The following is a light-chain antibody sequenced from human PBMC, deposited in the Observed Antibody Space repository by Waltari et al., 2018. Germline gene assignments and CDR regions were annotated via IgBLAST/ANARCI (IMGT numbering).Light chain of an antibody. Sequence: EIVLTQSPGSLSLSPGERATLSCRASQTISGSWLTWYQQKPGQAPRLLIYGASSRATAIPDRFSGSGSGTDFTLTISRLEPEDFAVYYCQKYERLPATFGQGTKVEIK. CDR1: QTISGSW. J-gene: IGKJ1*01. CDR2: GAS. CDR3: QKYERLPAT. V-gene: IGKV3-20*01.